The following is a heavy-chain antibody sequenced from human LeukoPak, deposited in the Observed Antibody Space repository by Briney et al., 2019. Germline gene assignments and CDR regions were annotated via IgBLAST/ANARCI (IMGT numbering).Heavy chain of an antibody. J-gene: IGHJ3*02. CDR2: VYTSGST. V-gene: IGHV4-4*07. CDR3: AGIITGTTTAFDI. D-gene: IGHD1-7*01. Sequence: KPSETLSLTCSVSGGSIRGYYWTWIRQPAGKGLEWIGRVYTSGSTHYNPSLKTRLTMSLDTSKNQFSLKLSSVTAADTAMYYCAGIITGTTTAFDIWGQGTMVTVSS. CDR1: GGSIRGYY.